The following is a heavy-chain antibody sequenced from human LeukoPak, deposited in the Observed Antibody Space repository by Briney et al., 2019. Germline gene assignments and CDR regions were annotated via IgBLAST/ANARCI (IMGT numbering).Heavy chain of an antibody. J-gene: IGHJ4*02. CDR1: GFTFSSHG. V-gene: IGHV3-33*01. D-gene: IGHD4-17*01. CDR2: IWYDGSNQ. CDR3: ARELNQAEFTVTDPYYFDY. Sequence: GRSLRLSCAASGFTFSSHGMHWVRQAPGKGLEWVAVIWYDGSNQFYTDSVKGRFTISRDNSKNTLYLQMNSLRAEDTAVYYCARELNQAEFTVTDPYYFDYWGQGALVTVSS.